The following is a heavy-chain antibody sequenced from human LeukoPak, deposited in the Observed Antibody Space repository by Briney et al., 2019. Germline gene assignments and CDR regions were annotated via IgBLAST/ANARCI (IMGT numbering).Heavy chain of an antibody. CDR2: INPNSGGT. J-gene: IGHJ3*02. V-gene: IGHV1-2*06. CDR3: ARTWGNWNGFAFDI. CDR1: SYTFTSHG. Sequence: ASVKVSCKASSYTFTSHGISWVRQAPGQGLEWMGRINPNSGGTNYAQKFQGRVTMTRDTSISTAYMELSRLRSDDTAVYYCARTWGNWNGFAFDIWGQGTMVTVSS. D-gene: IGHD1-1*01.